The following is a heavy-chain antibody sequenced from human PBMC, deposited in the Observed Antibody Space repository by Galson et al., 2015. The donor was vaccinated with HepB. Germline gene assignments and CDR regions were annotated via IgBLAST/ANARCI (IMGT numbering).Heavy chain of an antibody. V-gene: IGHV3-30*18. J-gene: IGHJ6*02. CDR3: AKDMRVVWNLRSDYYYYGMDV. CDR2: ISYDGSNK. Sequence: SLRLSCAASGFTFSSYGMHWVRQAPGKGLEWVAVISYDGSNKYYADSVKGRFTISRDNSKNTLYLQMNSLRAEDTAVYYCAKDMRVVWNLRSDYYYYGMDVWVQGTTVTVSS. CDR1: GFTFSSYG. D-gene: IGHD1-7*01.